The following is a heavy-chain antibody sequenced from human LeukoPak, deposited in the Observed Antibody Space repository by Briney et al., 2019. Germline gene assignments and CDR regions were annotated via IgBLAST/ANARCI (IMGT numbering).Heavy chain of an antibody. J-gene: IGHJ6*03. V-gene: IGHV3-66*01. CDR2: IYSGGRT. CDR1: GFTVSRNY. Sequence: GGSLRLSCAASGFTVSRNYMSWVRQAPGKGLEWVSVIYSGGRTYYADSVKGRFTISRDNSKNTLYLQMNSLRAEETAVYYCARVLSGYDRNYYYYMDVWGKGTTVTISS. D-gene: IGHD5-12*01. CDR3: ARVLSGYDRNYYYYMDV.